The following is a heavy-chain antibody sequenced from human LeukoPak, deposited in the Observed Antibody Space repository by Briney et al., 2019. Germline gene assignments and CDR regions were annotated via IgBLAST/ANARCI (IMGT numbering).Heavy chain of an antibody. CDR3: ARAPIIAARPHYFDY. J-gene: IGHJ4*02. Sequence: PSETLSLTCTVAGGSISSHYWSWIRQPPGKGLEWMGYIYYSGSTNYNPSLKSRVTISVDTSKNQFSLKLSSVTAADTAVYYCARAPIIAARPHYFDYWGQGTLVTVSS. V-gene: IGHV4-59*11. D-gene: IGHD6-6*01. CDR1: GGSISSHY. CDR2: IYYSGST.